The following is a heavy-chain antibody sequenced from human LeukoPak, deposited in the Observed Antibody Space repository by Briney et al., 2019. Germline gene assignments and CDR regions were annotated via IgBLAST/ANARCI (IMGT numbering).Heavy chain of an antibody. V-gene: IGHV4-59*01. J-gene: IGHJ4*02. Sequence: SETLSLTCAVSGGSISSYYWNWIRQPPGRGLEWIGNIYYSGSTNYNPSLKSRVTISVDTSRNQFSLKLSSVTAADTAVYYCARQTFGVLYFDSWGQGTLVIVSS. CDR2: IYYSGST. D-gene: IGHD3-10*01. CDR1: GGSISSYY. CDR3: ARQTFGVLYFDS.